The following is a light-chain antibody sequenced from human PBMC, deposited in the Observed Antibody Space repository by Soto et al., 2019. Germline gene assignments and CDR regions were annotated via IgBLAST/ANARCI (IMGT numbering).Light chain of an antibody. V-gene: IGKV1-39*01. CDR2: GAS. Sequence: DIQMTQSPSSLSASVGDTVTFTCRASQTVSTYLNWYLLKPGKAPKLLIYGASSLQSGVPSRFSVNGSATEFALTISGLRPEDSATFYCQQSYKTPRTFGQGRRLEIK. CDR3: QQSYKTPRT. CDR1: QTVSTY. J-gene: IGKJ2*01.